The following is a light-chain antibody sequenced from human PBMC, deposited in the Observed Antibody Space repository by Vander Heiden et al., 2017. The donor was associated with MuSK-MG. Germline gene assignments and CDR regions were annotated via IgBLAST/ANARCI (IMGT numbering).Light chain of an antibody. J-gene: IGKJ2*01. Sequence: DVKMTQSPSTLSASVGDRVTITCRASQSISSWLAWYQQKPGKAPKLLIYDASSLESGVPSRFSGSGSGTEFTLTISSLQPDDLATYYCQQYNSYPPGNTFGQGTKLEIK. CDR1: QSISSW. CDR3: QQYNSYPPGNT. CDR2: DAS. V-gene: IGKV1-5*01.